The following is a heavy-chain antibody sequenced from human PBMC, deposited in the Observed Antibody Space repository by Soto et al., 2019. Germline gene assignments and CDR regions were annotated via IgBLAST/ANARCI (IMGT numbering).Heavy chain of an antibody. J-gene: IGHJ4*02. D-gene: IGHD3-9*01. CDR3: ARDERGYFDWLLH. CDR2: ISSNGGRT. V-gene: IGHV3-64*07. Sequence: EVHLVESGGGLVQPGGSLRLSCAASGFTFSSYTIHWVRQAPGKGLEYVSAISSNGGRTFYADSVKGRFTISRDNSKNTLYLQMGSLRAEDMAVYYCARDERGYFDWLLHWGQGALVTVSS. CDR1: GFTFSSYT.